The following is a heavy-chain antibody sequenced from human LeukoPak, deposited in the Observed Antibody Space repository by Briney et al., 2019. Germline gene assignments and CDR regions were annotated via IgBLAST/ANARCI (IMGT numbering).Heavy chain of an antibody. J-gene: IGHJ4*02. Sequence: PGGSLRLSCAASGFTFSSYGMSWVRQAPGKGLEWVSLISGDGVSTFYADSVKGRFSISRDNSKNSLSLEMNSLRTEDTAMYYCARESGKFDYWGQGTLVAVSS. CDR3: ARESGKFDY. CDR2: ISGDGVST. V-gene: IGHV3-43*02. CDR1: GFTFSSYG.